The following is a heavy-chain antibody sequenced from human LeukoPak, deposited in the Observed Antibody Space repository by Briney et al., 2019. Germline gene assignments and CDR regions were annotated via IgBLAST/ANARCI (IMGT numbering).Heavy chain of an antibody. D-gene: IGHD4-11*01. CDR3: PRDGKRMTTLTTNGY. CDR2: INPNSGGT. V-gene: IGHV1-2*06. J-gene: IGHJ4*02. CDR1: GYTFTDYF. Sequence: ASVKVSCKASGYTFTDYFIHWVRQAPGQELEWMGRINPNSGGTDHAQNFQGRVTMTRDTSISTAYMELSRLRSDDPAVYYCPRDGKRMTTLTTNGYWGQGTLVTVSS.